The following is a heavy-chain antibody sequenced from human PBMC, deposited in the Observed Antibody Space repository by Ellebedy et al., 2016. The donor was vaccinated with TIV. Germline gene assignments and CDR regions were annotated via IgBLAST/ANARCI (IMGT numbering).Heavy chain of an antibody. CDR1: GFTFSSYA. CDR3: VKAWGD. CDR2: IVSNGDST. D-gene: IGHD3-16*01. J-gene: IGHJ4*02. V-gene: IGHV3-64D*06. Sequence: GESLKISCSASGFTFSSYAMLWVRQAPGKGLEYISAIVSNGDSTYYANSVKGRFTISRDNSKNTLYLQMSSLRPEDTAVYYCVKAWGDWGQGTLVTVSS.